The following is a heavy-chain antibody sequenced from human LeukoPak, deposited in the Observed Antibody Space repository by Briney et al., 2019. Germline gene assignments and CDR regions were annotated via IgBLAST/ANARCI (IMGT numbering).Heavy chain of an antibody. V-gene: IGHV3-23*01. J-gene: IGHJ4*02. CDR2: ISGSGGNT. Sequence: AGGSLCFTCAASGFTISSYGMSWVRQAPGMGLEWVSSISGSGGNTYYADSVKGRFTVYKDDSVNTLYLQMHSLRADDTAIYYCGKDVPHTGGNGYDSWGEAPVVIVSS. CDR3: GKDVPHTGGNGYDS. CDR1: GFTISSYG. D-gene: IGHD1-1*01.